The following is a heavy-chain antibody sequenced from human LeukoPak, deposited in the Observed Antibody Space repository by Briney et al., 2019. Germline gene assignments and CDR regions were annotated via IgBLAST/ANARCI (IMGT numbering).Heavy chain of an antibody. CDR1: GGSISSSSYY. CDR3: ASFDDCSSTSCYGMDV. CDR2: IYYSGST. V-gene: IGHV4-39*01. Sequence: SETLSLTCTVSGGSISSSSYYWGWIRQPPGKGLEWIGGIYYSGSTYYNPSLKSRATISVDTSKNQFSLKLSSVTAADTAVYYCASFDDCSSTSCYGMDVWGQGTTVTVSS. D-gene: IGHD2-2*01. J-gene: IGHJ6*02.